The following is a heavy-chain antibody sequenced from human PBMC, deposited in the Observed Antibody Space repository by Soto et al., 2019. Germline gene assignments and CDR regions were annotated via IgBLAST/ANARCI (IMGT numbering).Heavy chain of an antibody. V-gene: IGHV1-18*01. CDR2: ISAYNGNT. D-gene: IGHD4-17*01. Sequence: QVQLVQSGAEVKKPGASVKVSFKASGYTFTSYGISWVRQAPGQGLEWMGWISAYNGNTNYAQKRQGRVTMTKDTSTGTAYMELRSLRSNDTAVYYCAGDLHGDPYYWGQGTLVTVSS. CDR3: AGDLHGDPYY. J-gene: IGHJ4*02. CDR1: GYTFTSYG.